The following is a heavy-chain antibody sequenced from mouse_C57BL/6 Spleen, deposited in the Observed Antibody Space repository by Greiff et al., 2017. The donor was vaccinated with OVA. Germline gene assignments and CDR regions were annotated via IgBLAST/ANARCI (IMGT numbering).Heavy chain of an antibody. CDR2: INPGSGGT. J-gene: IGHJ1*03. Sequence: VQLQQSGAELVRPGTSVKVSCKASGYAFTNYLIEWVKQRPGQGLEWIGVINPGSGGTNYNEKFKGKATLTADKSSSTAYMQLSSLTSEDSAVYFCARSGYGSTHWYFDVWGTGTTVTVSS. CDR3: ARSGYGSTHWYFDV. CDR1: GYAFTNYL. D-gene: IGHD1-1*01. V-gene: IGHV1-54*01.